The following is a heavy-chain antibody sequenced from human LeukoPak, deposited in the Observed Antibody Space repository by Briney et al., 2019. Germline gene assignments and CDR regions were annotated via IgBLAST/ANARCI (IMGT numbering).Heavy chain of an antibody. D-gene: IGHD3-22*01. CDR3: ARAYYDSSGSGDY. Sequence: GGSLRLSCAASGFTFNNYWIHWVRQVPGKGLVWVSRINNDGSSASYADSVKGRFTISRDNSKNTLYLQMNSLRAEDTAVYYCARAYYDSSGSGDYWGQGTLVTVSS. CDR2: INNDGSSA. CDR1: GFTFNNYW. J-gene: IGHJ4*02. V-gene: IGHV3-74*01.